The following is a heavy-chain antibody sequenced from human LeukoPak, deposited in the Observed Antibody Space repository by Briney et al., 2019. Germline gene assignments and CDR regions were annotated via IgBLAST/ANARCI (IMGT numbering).Heavy chain of an antibody. D-gene: IGHD1-26*01. V-gene: IGHV4-34*01. CDR2: INHSGST. CDR1: GGSFSGYY. Sequence: SETLSLTCAVYGGSFSGYYWSWIRQPPGKGLEWIGEINHSGSTNYNPSLKSRVTISVDTSKNQFSLKLSSVTAPDTAVYYCARRVYSGSYNWYFDLWGRGTLVTVSS. CDR3: ARRVYSGSYNWYFDL. J-gene: IGHJ2*01.